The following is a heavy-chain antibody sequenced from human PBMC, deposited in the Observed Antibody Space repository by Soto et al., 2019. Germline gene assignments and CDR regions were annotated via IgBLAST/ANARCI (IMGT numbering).Heavy chain of an antibody. V-gene: IGHV4-30-2*01. Sequence: SETLSLTCAVSGVSISSGGYSWSWIRPPPGKGLEWIGYIYHSGSTYYNPSLKSRVTISVDRSKNQFSLKLSSVTAADTAVYYCARAGGLGAVAVDYWGQGTLVTVSS. CDR3: ARAGGLGAVAVDY. CDR2: IYHSGST. D-gene: IGHD6-19*01. J-gene: IGHJ4*02. CDR1: GVSISSGGYS.